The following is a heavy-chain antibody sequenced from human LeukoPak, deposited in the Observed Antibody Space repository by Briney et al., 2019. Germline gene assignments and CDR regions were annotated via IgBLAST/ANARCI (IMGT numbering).Heavy chain of an antibody. J-gene: IGHJ4*02. V-gene: IGHV3-7*01. CDR3: ARDPSSLRDSFDY. CDR1: GFTFSSYW. Sequence: PGGSLRLSCAASGFTFSSYWMTWVRQAPGKGLGWVANIKEDGSEKYYVDSVKGRFTISRDNAKNSLYLQMNSLRAEDTAVYYCARDPSSLRDSFDYWGQGTLVTVSS. CDR2: IKEDGSEK.